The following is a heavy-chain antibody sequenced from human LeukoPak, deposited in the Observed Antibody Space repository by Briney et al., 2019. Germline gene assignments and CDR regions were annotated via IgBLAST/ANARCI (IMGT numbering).Heavy chain of an antibody. J-gene: IGHJ4*02. CDR1: GXSMSTYY. Sequence: SETLSLTCTVSGXSMSTYYWTWIRQPPGKGLEWIGFIYYTGSTNYNPSLKSRVTISVDTSKNQFSLKLSSVTAADTAVYYCAGMRITTPTVRTLDYWGQGTLVTVSS. CDR3: AGMRITTPTVRTLDY. D-gene: IGHD1-14*01. CDR2: IYYTGST. V-gene: IGHV4-59*01.